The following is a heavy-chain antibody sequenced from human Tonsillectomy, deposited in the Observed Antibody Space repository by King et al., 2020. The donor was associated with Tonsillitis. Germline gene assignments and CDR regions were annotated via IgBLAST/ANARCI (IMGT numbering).Heavy chain of an antibody. Sequence: VQLVESGGGVVQPGGSLRLSCAASGFTFSSYAMHWVRQAPGKGMEWVAFIRYDGSNKYYADSVKGRLTISRDNSKNTLYLQMNRLRVEDTAVYYCAKDDGAVAGTGRGFDYWGLGTLVTVSS. CDR1: GFTFSSYA. CDR3: AKDDGAVAGTGRGFDY. V-gene: IGHV3-30*02. CDR2: IRYDGSNK. D-gene: IGHD6-19*01. J-gene: IGHJ4*02.